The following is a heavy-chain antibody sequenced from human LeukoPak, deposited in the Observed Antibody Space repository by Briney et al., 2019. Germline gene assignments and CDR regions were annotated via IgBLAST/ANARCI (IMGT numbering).Heavy chain of an antibody. J-gene: IGHJ4*02. Sequence: GGSLRLSCAASGFTFTTYAMSWVRQAPGKGLEWLSYISTRDNTIQYADSVKGRFTISRDNANNSVFLQMNNLRAEDSAIYYCARGARWAYYFDYWGQGSLVTVSS. CDR3: ARGARWAYYFDY. CDR1: GFTFTTYA. D-gene: IGHD4-23*01. V-gene: IGHV3-11*01. CDR2: ISTRDNTI.